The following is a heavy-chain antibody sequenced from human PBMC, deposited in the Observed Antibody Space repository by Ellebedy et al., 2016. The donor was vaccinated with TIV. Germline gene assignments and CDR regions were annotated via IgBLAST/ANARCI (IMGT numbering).Heavy chain of an antibody. J-gene: IGHJ6*02. CDR2: ISAYNGNT. D-gene: IGHD6-25*01. Sequence: ASVKVSCXASGYTFTSYGISWVRQAPGQGLEWMGWISAYNGNTNYAQKLQGRVTMTTDTSTSTAYMELRSLRSDDTAVYYCARDPALQKDQRHYGMDVWGQGTTVTVSS. V-gene: IGHV1-18*04. CDR3: ARDPALQKDQRHYGMDV. CDR1: GYTFTSYG.